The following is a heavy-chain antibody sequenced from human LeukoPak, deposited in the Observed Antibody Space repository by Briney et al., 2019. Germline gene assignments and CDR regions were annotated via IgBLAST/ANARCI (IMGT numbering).Heavy chain of an antibody. CDR2: IWYDGSKQ. Sequence: GGSLRLSCAASGFTFNTFAMHWVRQAPGKGLEWVALIWYDGSKQYYADSVKGRFTISRDNSKNTLSLQMTSLRAEDTAMYYCARDFCSSSACSMSDPWGQGTLVTVSS. J-gene: IGHJ5*02. D-gene: IGHD2-2*01. CDR1: GFTFNTFA. CDR3: ARDFCSSSACSMSDP. V-gene: IGHV3-33*01.